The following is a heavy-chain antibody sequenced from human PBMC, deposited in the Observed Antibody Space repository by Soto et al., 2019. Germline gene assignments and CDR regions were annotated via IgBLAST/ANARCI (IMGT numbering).Heavy chain of an antibody. J-gene: IGHJ6*03. CDR2: IYYSGST. CDR3: ARGYRYCSGGSCYSGYYYYYMDV. V-gene: IGHV4-59*01. Sequence: QVQLQESGPGLVKPSETLSLTCTVSGGSISSYYWSWIRQPPGKGLEWIGYIYYSGSTNYNPSLKGRVTISVATSKNQFSLKLSSVTAADTAVYYCARGYRYCSGGSCYSGYYYYYMDVWGKGTTVTVSS. D-gene: IGHD2-15*01. CDR1: GGSISSYY.